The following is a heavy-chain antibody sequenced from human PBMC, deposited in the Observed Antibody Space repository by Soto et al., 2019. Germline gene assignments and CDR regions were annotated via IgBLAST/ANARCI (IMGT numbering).Heavy chain of an antibody. Sequence: GESLKISCKGSGYSFTSYWISWVRQMPGKGLEWMGRIDPSDSYTNYSPSFKGHVTISADKSISTAYRQWSSLKASDTAMYYCARSGRIEQQLPLSYYYYGMDVWGQGTTVTVSS. J-gene: IGHJ6*02. CDR2: IDPSDSYT. V-gene: IGHV5-10-1*01. CDR3: ARSGRIEQQLPLSYYYYGMDV. CDR1: GYSFTSYW. D-gene: IGHD6-13*01.